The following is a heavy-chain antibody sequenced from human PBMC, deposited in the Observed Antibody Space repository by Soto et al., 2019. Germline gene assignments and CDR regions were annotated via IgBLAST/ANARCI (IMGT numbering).Heavy chain of an antibody. V-gene: IGHV3-33*01. J-gene: IGHJ6*02. CDR1: GFTFSSYG. CDR2: IWYDGSNK. Sequence: GGSLRLSCAASGFTFSSYGMHWVRQAPGKGLEWVAVIWYDGSNKYYADSVKGRFTISRDNSKNTLYLQMNSLRAEDTTVYYCARERPGIAAALGYYYGMDVWGQGTTVTVSS. D-gene: IGHD6-13*01. CDR3: ARERPGIAAALGYYYGMDV.